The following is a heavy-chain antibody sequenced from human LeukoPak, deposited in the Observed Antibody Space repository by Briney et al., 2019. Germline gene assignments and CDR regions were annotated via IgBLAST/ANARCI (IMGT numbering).Heavy chain of an antibody. CDR3: ARALVTYYYDSSGYSGLFAY. Sequence: SETLSLTCTVSGGSISSSSYYWGWIRQPPGKGLEWIGSIYYSGSTYYNPSLKSRVTISVDTSKNQFSLKLSSVTAADTAVYYCARALVTYYYDSSGYSGLFAYWGQGTLVTVSS. CDR1: GGSISSSSYY. V-gene: IGHV4-39*07. CDR2: IYYSGST. J-gene: IGHJ4*02. D-gene: IGHD3-22*01.